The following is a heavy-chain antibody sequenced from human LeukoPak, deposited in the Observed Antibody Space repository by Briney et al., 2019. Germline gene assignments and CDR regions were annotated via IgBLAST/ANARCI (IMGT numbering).Heavy chain of an antibody. D-gene: IGHD3-22*01. J-gene: IGHJ4*02. V-gene: IGHV4-34*01. CDR1: GGSFSGYY. CDR2: INHSGST. CDR3: AGGPLPDSSGYYGFDY. Sequence: SETLSLTCAVYGGSFSGYYWSWIRQPPGKGLEWIGEINHSGSTNYNPSLKSRVTISVDTSKNQFSLKLSSVTAADTAVYYCAGGPLPDSSGYYGFDYWGQGTLVTVSS.